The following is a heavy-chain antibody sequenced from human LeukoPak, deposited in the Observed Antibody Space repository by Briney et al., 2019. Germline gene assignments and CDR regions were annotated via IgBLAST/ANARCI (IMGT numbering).Heavy chain of an antibody. CDR1: GFTFSSYE. CDR2: ISSSGSTI. V-gene: IGHV3-48*03. Sequence: GGSLRLSCAASGFTFSSYEMNWVRQAPGKGLEWVSYISSSGSTIYYADPVKGRFTISRDNAKNSLYLQMSSLRAEDTAVYYCARDHGDYYYYGMDVWGQGTTVTVSS. D-gene: IGHD4-17*01. CDR3: ARDHGDYYYYGMDV. J-gene: IGHJ6*02.